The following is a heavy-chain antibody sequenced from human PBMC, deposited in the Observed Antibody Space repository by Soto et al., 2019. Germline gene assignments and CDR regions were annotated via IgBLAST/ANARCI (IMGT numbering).Heavy chain of an antibody. CDR2: IIPIFGTA. D-gene: IGHD3-22*01. CDR3: ARELYDSSGYYTSPNWFDP. J-gene: IGHJ5*02. V-gene: IGHV1-69*01. Sequence: QVQLVQSGAEVKKPGSSVKVSCKASGGTFSSYAISWVRQAPGQGLEWMGGIIPIFGTANYAQKFQGRVTITADESTSTAYTELSSLRSEDTAVYYCARELYDSSGYYTSPNWFDPWGQGTLVTVSS. CDR1: GGTFSSYA.